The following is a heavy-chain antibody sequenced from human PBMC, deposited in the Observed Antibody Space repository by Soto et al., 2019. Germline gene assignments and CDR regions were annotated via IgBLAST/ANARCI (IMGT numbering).Heavy chain of an antibody. V-gene: IGHV1-3*01. D-gene: IGHD6-19*01. J-gene: IGHJ5*02. CDR2: INPVNGNT. CDR3: ARGRAVAGIFADCFDT. CDR1: GYSFVNYV. Sequence: ASVKVSCKASGYSFVNYVMHWVRQAPGQRLEWMGWINPVNGNTKYSQKFLDRVTITRDTSATTASMELSSLRSGDTAIYYCARGRAVAGIFADCFDTWGQGTLVTVSS.